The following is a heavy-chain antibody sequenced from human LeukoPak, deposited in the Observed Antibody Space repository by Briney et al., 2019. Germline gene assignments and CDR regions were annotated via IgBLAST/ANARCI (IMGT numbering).Heavy chain of an antibody. CDR2: IYTSGTT. CDR1: GGCISSSNYY. CDR3: ARGLWFGDENPPYFDY. J-gene: IGHJ4*02. D-gene: IGHD3-10*01. V-gene: IGHV4-61*02. Sequence: PSETLSLTCTVSGGCISSSNYYWSWIRQPAGKGLEWIGRIYTSGTTNYNPSLKSRVTISIDTSKNQFSLKLSSVTAADTAVYYCARGLWFGDENPPYFDYWGQGTLVTVSS.